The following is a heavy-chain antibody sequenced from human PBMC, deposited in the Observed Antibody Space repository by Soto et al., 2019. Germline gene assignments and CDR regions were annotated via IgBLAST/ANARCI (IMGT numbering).Heavy chain of an antibody. CDR1: GGSFSGYY. Sequence: QVQLQQWGAGLLKPSETLSLTCAVYGGSFSGYYWSWIRQPPGKGLEWIGEINHSGSTNYNPSLKSRVTISVDTSKNQFSLKLSSVTAADTAVYYCARGSSGWYVSWGQGTLVTVSS. D-gene: IGHD6-19*01. CDR2: INHSGST. J-gene: IGHJ5*01. CDR3: ARGSSGWYVS. V-gene: IGHV4-34*01.